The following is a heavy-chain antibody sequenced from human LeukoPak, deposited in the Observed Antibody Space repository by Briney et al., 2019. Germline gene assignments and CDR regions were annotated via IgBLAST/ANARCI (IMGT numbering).Heavy chain of an antibody. J-gene: IGHJ4*02. CDR2: ISYDGSNK. Sequence: GRSLRLSCSASGFTFSSYAMHWVRQAPGKGLEWVAVISYDGSNKYYADSVKGRFTISRDNSKNTLYLQVNSLRAEDTAVYYCARFDYSGYWGQGTLVTVSS. V-gene: IGHV3-30-3*01. CDR1: GFTFSSYA. D-gene: IGHD3-9*01. CDR3: ARFDYSGY.